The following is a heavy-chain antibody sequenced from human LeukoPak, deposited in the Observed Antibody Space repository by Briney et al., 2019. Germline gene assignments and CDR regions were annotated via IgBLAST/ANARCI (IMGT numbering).Heavy chain of an antibody. D-gene: IGHD5-12*01. Sequence: PSETLSLTCTVSGGSISSGGYYWSWIRQHPGKGLEWIGYIYYSGSTYYNPSLKSRVTISVDTSKNQFSLKLSSVTAADTAVYYCARSSSGYDFTVRYWFDPWGQGTLVTVSS. J-gene: IGHJ5*02. CDR3: ARSSSGYDFTVRYWFDP. CDR1: GGSISSGGYY. V-gene: IGHV4-31*03. CDR2: IYYSGST.